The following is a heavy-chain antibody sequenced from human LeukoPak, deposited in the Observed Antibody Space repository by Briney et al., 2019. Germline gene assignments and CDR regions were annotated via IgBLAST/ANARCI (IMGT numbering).Heavy chain of an antibody. CDR1: GLTFSTSW. CDR2: ISDDGSDK. D-gene: IGHD3-10*01. Sequence: GGSLRLSCAASGLTFSTSWMSWVRQAPGKGLEWVAVISDDGSDKYYVDSVRGRLTISRDNAKNLVYLQMDSLRADDTAVYFCARDVLRSADHWGQGTLVTVSS. CDR3: ARDVLRSADH. V-gene: IGHV3-7*01. J-gene: IGHJ4*02.